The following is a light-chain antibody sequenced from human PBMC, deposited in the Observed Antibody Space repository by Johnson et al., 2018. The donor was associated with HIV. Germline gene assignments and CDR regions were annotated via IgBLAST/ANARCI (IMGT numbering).Light chain of an antibody. CDR1: SSNIGTND. Sequence: QSVLSQPPSVSAAPGQKVTVSCSGSSSNIGTNDVSWYQQFPGAAPKLLIYDTNKRPSGIPDRFSGSKSGTSATLGITGLQTGDEADYYCGTWDSSLSAGVFGTGTKVTVL. V-gene: IGLV1-51*01. CDR3: GTWDSSLSAGV. CDR2: DTN. J-gene: IGLJ1*01.